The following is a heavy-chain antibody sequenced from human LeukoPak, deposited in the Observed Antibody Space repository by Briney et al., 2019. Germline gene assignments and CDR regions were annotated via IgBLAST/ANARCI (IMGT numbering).Heavy chain of an antibody. CDR2: IKHDGSEK. Sequence: PGGSLRLSCAASGFIFTNYFMSWVRQAPGKGLEWVASIKHDGSEKYYVDSVRGRFTISRDNTMNSLYLQLNSLRTEDTAMYYCARDLSGHWTYDYWGQGTLVTVSS. CDR1: GFIFTNYF. D-gene: IGHD1-1*01. J-gene: IGHJ4*01. CDR3: ARDLSGHWTYDY. V-gene: IGHV3-7*01.